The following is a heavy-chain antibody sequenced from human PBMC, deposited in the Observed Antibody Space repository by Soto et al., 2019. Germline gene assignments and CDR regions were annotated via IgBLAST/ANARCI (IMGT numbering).Heavy chain of an antibody. CDR3: ARVRSGYDRYYYGMDV. Sequence: ASVKVSCKASGYTFTGYYMHWVRQAPGQGLEWMGWINPNSGGTNYAQKFQGRVTMTRDTSISTAYMELRSLRSDDTAVYYCARVRSGYDRYYYGMDVWGQGTTVTVS. CDR1: GYTFTGYY. J-gene: IGHJ6*02. D-gene: IGHD5-12*01. V-gene: IGHV1-2*02. CDR2: INPNSGGT.